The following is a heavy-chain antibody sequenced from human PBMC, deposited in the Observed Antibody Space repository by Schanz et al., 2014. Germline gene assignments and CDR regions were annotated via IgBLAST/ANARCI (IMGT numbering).Heavy chain of an antibody. CDR2: ISSSGSYI. CDR3: ARGIDVSDFWSGSPPKGGANDY. CDR1: GFTFSIYA. J-gene: IGHJ4*02. Sequence: EVQLLESGGGLVQPGGSLRLSCAASGFTFSIYAMSWVRQAPGKGLEWVSSISSSGSYIHYADSVKGRFSISRDNAKNSLYLQLNSLRAEDTAVYYCARGIDVSDFWSGSPPKGGANDYWGQGTLVTVSS. D-gene: IGHD3-3*01. V-gene: IGHV3-21*06.